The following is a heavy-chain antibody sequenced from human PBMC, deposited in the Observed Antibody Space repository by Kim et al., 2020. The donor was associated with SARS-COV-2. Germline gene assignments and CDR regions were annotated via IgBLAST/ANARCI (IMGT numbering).Heavy chain of an antibody. CDR3: ARNFYVLRYFDWLSYWYFDL. V-gene: IGHV4-34*01. Sequence: SETLSLTCAVYGGSFSGYYWSWIRQPPGKGLEWIGEINHSGSTNYNPSLKSRVTISVDTSKNQFSLKLSSVTAADTAVYYCARNFYVLRYFDWLSYWYFDLWGRGTLVTVSS. CDR2: INHSGST. J-gene: IGHJ2*01. D-gene: IGHD3-9*01. CDR1: GGSFSGYY.